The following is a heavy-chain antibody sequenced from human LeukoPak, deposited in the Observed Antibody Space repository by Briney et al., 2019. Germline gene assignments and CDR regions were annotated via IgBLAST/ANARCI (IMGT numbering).Heavy chain of an antibody. J-gene: IGHJ4*02. CDR3: AREARSGYHGYFDY. D-gene: IGHD3-22*01. V-gene: IGHV4-39*02. CDR1: GGSISSSSYY. CDR2: IYYSGST. Sequence: SETLSLTCTVSGGSISSSSYYWGWIRQPPGKGLEWIGSIYYSGSTYYNPSLKSRVTISVDTSKNQFSLKLSSVTAADTAVYYCAREARSGYHGYFDYWGQGTLVTVSS.